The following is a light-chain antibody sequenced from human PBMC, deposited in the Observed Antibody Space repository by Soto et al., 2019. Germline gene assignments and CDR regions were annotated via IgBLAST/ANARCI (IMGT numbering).Light chain of an antibody. CDR3: QQYDNLPPLT. CDR1: QDISNY. Sequence: DIQMTQSPSSLSASVGDRVTITCPASQDISNYLNWYQQKPGKAPKLLIYDASNLETGVPSRFSRSGSGTDFTFTISSVQPEDIATYYCQQYDNLPPLTFGGGTKVEIK. J-gene: IGKJ4*01. CDR2: DAS. V-gene: IGKV1-33*01.